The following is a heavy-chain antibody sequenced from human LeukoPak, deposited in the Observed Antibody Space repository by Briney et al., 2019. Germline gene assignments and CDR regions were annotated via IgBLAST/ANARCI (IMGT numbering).Heavy chain of an antibody. CDR1: GFSFSSYW. CDR2: INSDGSIT. J-gene: IGHJ4*02. V-gene: IGHV3-74*01. D-gene: IGHD2-8*01. Sequence: GGSLRLSCATSGFSFSSYWMHWVRHVPGKGPVWVSRINSDGSITNYADSVKGRFTISRDNAKNTLYLQMNSLRAEDTAVYYCAKMAPGYWGQGALVTVSS. CDR3: AKMAPGY.